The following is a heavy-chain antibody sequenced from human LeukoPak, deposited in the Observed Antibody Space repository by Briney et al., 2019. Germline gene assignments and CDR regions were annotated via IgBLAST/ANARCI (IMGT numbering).Heavy chain of an antibody. CDR2: ISYDGSNK. Sequence: PGGSLRLACAASGFTFSSYALHWVRQAPGKGLEWVAVISYDGSNKYYADSVKGRFTISRDNSKNTLYLQMNSLRAEDTAVYYCARDPPGGYYPGPGEFDYWGQGTLVIVSS. D-gene: IGHD3-22*01. CDR3: ARDPPGGYYPGPGEFDY. CDR1: GFTFSSYA. J-gene: IGHJ4*02. V-gene: IGHV3-30*04.